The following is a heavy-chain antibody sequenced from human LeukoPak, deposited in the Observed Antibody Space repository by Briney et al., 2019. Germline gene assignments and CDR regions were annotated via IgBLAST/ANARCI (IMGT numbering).Heavy chain of an antibody. J-gene: IGHJ4*02. CDR1: GYTFTSYG. V-gene: IGHV1-18*01. CDR2: ISTHNGYT. D-gene: IGHD3-10*01. Sequence: ASVKVSCKASGYTFTSYGTTWVRQAPGQGLEWVGWISTHNGYTNYAQNLQGRVTMTTDTSTSTAYMELRSLSSDDTAVYYCARVQLGSYYTFDYWGQGTLVTVSS. CDR3: ARVQLGSYYTFDY.